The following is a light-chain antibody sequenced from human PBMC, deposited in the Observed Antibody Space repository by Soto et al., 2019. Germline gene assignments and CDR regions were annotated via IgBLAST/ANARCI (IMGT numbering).Light chain of an antibody. CDR1: QSVSSY. CDR3: QQYNDFQYT. Sequence: EIVLTQSPATLSLSPGERATLSCRASQSVSSYLAWYQQKPGQAPRLLIYDASNRATGIPARFSGSGSGTDFTLTISSLQPEDSATYFCQQYNDFQYTFGPGTKLEI. CDR2: DAS. V-gene: IGKV3-11*01. J-gene: IGKJ2*01.